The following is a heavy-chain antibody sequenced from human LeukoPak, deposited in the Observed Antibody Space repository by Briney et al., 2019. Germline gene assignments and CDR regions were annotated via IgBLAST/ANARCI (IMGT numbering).Heavy chain of an antibody. CDR2: IHYSGSS. Sequence: PSETLSLTCTVSGASVRNEYCSWIRQPPGKELEWIGYIHYSGSSNYHPSLGSRVTISLDTSKNQFSLKLKSVTAADTGMYHCARYDRGLFFFDNWGQGNLVTVSS. D-gene: IGHD1-14*01. CDR1: GASVRNEY. J-gene: IGHJ4*02. V-gene: IGHV4-59*08. CDR3: ARYDRGLFFFDN.